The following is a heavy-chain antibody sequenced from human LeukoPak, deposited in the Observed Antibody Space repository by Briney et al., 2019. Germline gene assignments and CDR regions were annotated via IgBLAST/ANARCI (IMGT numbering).Heavy chain of an antibody. CDR1: GESFSGYY. V-gene: IGHV4-34*01. J-gene: IGHJ6*02. Sequence: SETLSLTCAVYGESFSGYYWSWIRQPPGKGLEWIGEINHSGSTNYNPSLKSRVTISVDTSKNQFSLKLSSVTAADTAVYYCARAGYYGSGSPLQIYYYGMDVWGQGTTVTVSS. D-gene: IGHD3-10*01. CDR3: ARAGYYGSGSPLQIYYYGMDV. CDR2: INHSGST.